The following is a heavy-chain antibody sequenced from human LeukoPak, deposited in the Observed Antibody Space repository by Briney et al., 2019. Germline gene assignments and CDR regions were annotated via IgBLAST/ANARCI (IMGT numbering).Heavy chain of an antibody. CDR1: GGTFSSYA. CDR3: ATTGSGPDSSGYYFDY. J-gene: IGHJ4*02. V-gene: IGHV1-69*05. D-gene: IGHD3-22*01. CDR2: IIPIFGTA. Sequence: SVKVSCKASGGTFSSYAISWVRQAPGQGLEWMGGIIPIFGTANYAQKFQGRVTITTDESTSTAYMELSSLRSEDTAVYYCATTGSGPDSSGYYFDYWGQGTLVTVSS.